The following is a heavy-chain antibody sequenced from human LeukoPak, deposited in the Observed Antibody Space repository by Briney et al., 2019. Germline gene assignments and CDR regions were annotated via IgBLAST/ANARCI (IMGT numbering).Heavy chain of an antibody. D-gene: IGHD4-17*01. J-gene: IGHJ4*02. CDR3: ARGIESYGDYGY. V-gene: IGHV4-59*01. CDR2: MYNSGST. Sequence: SETLSLTCTVSGGSISGSYWSWIRQPPGTGLEWIAYMYNSGSTNYNPSLKSRVTISIDTSKNQFSLKLSSLTAADMAIHYCARGIESYGDYGYWGQGILVTVSS. CDR1: GGSISGSY.